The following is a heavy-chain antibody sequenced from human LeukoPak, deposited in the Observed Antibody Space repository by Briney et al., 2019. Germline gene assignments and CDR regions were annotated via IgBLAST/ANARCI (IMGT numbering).Heavy chain of an antibody. CDR1: GYIFTNYW. V-gene: IGHV5-51*01. CDR2: IDPGDSET. D-gene: IGHD2-2*01. CDR3: ARGRGYCSSSSCYDFDY. J-gene: IGHJ4*02. Sequence: EESLKISCTGSGYIFTNYWIAWVRQMPGKGLEWMGIIDPGDSETTYSPSFQGQVTISADKSITTTNLQWSSLKASDTAMYYCARGRGYCSSSSCYDFDYWGQGTLVTVP.